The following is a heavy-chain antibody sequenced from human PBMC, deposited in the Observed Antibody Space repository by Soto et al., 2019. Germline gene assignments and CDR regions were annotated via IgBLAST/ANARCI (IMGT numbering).Heavy chain of an antibody. CDR2: IYWDDAK. D-gene: IGHD3-16*01. V-gene: IGHV2-5*02. Sequence: QITLKESGPTLVRPTETLTLTCTFSGFSFTSFGVVVGWIRQPPGKALEWVAHIYWDDAKSISPSLKTRVSXXKXXSANEVVLTMTNMDPEDTATYYCVHSDTDFGAFDVWGQGTTVTVSS. J-gene: IGHJ3*01. CDR1: GFSFTSFGVV. CDR3: VHSDTDFGAFDV.